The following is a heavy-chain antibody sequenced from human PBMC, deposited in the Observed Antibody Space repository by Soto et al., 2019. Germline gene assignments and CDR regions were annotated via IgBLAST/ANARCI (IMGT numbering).Heavy chain of an antibody. CDR1: GGSISSYY. J-gene: IGHJ4*02. Sequence: SETLSLTCTVSGGSISSYYWSWIRQPPGKGLEWIGYIYSSGSTNYNPSLKSRVTISVDTSKNQFSLKLNSVTAADTAVYYCARRGYSGYDTFDYWGQGTLVTVSS. V-gene: IGHV4-59*08. CDR2: IYSSGST. D-gene: IGHD5-12*01. CDR3: ARRGYSGYDTFDY.